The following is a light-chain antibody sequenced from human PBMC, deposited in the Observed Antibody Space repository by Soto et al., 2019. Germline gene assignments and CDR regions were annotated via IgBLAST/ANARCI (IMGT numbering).Light chain of an antibody. CDR1: QSVSSSY. CDR2: GAS. CDR3: QQNGSPPIT. Sequence: EIVLPPPQDTPSLAPGEKATLSCKVSQSVSSSYLAWYQQKPGQAPRLLIYGASSRATGIPDRFSGSGSGTDFTLTISRLEAEDFAVYYCQQNGSPPITFGQGTRLEIK. J-gene: IGKJ5*01. V-gene: IGKV3-20*01.